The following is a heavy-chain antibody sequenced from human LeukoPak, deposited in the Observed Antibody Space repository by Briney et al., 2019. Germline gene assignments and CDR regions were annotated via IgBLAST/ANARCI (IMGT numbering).Heavy chain of an antibody. CDR3: AKDHGRDYYGSGRYDY. J-gene: IGHJ4*02. CDR2: ISSSSSYI. Sequence: GGSLRLSCAASGFTFSSYSMNWVRQAPGKGLEWVSSISSSSSYIYYADSVKGRFTISRDNAKNSLYLQMNSLRAEDTAVYYCAKDHGRDYYGSGRYDYWGQGTLVTVSS. D-gene: IGHD3-10*01. V-gene: IGHV3-21*04. CDR1: GFTFSSYS.